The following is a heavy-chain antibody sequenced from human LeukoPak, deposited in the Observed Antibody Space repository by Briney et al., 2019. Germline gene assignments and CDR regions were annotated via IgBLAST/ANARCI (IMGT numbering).Heavy chain of an antibody. J-gene: IGHJ4*02. D-gene: IGHD4-17*01. CDR2: IYYSGST. V-gene: IGHV4-59*01. Sequence: PSETLSLTCTVSGGSISSYYWSWLRQPPGKGLEWIGYIYYSGSTNYNPSLKSRVTISVDTSKNQFSLKLSSVTAADTAVYYCARGRTTVDYWGQGTLVTVSS. CDR1: GGSISSYY. CDR3: ARGRTTVDY.